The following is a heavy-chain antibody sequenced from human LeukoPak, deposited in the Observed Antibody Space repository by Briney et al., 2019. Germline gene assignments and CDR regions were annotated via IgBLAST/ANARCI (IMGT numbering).Heavy chain of an antibody. CDR1: GFALSNCW. CDR3: AKLPYPPYYYYGMDV. D-gene: IGHD3-16*01. V-gene: IGHV3-74*01. CDR2: INFDGSST. Sequence: GGSLRLSCAASGFALSNCWMHWVRQVPGKGPVWVSRINFDGSSTNYADSVRGRFTISRDNSKNTLYLQMNSLRAEDTAVYYCAKLPYPPYYYYGMDVWGQGTTVTVSS. J-gene: IGHJ6*02.